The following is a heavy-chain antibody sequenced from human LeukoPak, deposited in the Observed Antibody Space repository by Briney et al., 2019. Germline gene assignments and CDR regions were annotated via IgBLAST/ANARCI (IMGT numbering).Heavy chain of an antibody. J-gene: IGHJ4*02. CDR1: GFTFSSYS. V-gene: IGHV3-23*01. Sequence: GGSLRLSCAASGFTFSSYSMSWVRQAPGKGLEWVSLNSGSGGRTYYADSVKGRFTISRDNSKNTLYLQMNSLRAEDTAVFYCAKEPRHCGGDCFSLLDYWGQGTLVTVSS. CDR2: NSGSGGRT. CDR3: AKEPRHCGGDCFSLLDY. D-gene: IGHD2-21*02.